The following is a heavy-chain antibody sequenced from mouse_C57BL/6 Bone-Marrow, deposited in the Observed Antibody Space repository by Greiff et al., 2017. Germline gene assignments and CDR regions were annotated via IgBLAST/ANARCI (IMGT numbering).Heavy chain of an antibody. V-gene: IGHV8-12*01. CDR2: IYWDDDK. J-gene: IGHJ2*01. D-gene: IGHD1-1*01. CDR3: ARRGWAYYYGSSYFDY. Sequence: QVTLKVCGPGILQSSQTLSLTCSFSGFSLSTSGMGVSWIRQPSGKGLEWLAHIYWDDDKRYNPSLKSRLTISKDTSRNQVFLKITSVDTADTATYYCARRGWAYYYGSSYFDYWGQGTTLTVSS. CDR1: GFSLSTSGMG.